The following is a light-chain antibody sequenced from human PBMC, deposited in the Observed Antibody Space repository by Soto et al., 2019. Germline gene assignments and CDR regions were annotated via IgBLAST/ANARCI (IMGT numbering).Light chain of an antibody. CDR1: QSVSSY. J-gene: IGKJ5*01. V-gene: IGKV3-11*01. CDR3: QECASSVT. CDR2: DAS. Sequence: EIVLTQSPATLSLAPGERAARCCRASQSVSSYLAWFQQKPGQAPRLLIYDASNRATGIPVRFSGTGSDSEFTLTISSLDPEEFAVYICQECASSVTLGSGTRVEIK.